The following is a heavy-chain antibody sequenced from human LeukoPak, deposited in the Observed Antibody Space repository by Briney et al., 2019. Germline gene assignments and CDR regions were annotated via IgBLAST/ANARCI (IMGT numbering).Heavy chain of an antibody. CDR3: ASQEGFGELSHFYY. V-gene: IGHV3-21*01. CDR1: GFTFSSYI. J-gene: IGHJ4*02. Sequence: GGSLRLSCAASGFTFSSYIMNWVRQAPGKGLEWVSSISSSSSYIYYADSVKGRFTISRDNAKNSLYLQMNSLRVEDTAVYYCASQEGFGELSHFYYWGQGTLVTVSS. CDR2: ISSSSSYI. D-gene: IGHD3-10*01.